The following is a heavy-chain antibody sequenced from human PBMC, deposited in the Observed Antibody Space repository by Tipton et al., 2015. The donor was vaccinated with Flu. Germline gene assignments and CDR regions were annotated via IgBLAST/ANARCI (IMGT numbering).Heavy chain of an antibody. CDR3: AREISRGGGY. Sequence: SLRLSCAASGFTFSSYWMHWVRQAPGKGLVWVSRINIDGSIISYADSVKGRFTISRDNAKNTLYLQMNSLRAEDTAVYYCAREISRGGGYWGQGTLVTFSS. D-gene: IGHD2-2*01. CDR2: INIDGSII. J-gene: IGHJ4*02. CDR1: GFTFSSYW. V-gene: IGHV3-74*01.